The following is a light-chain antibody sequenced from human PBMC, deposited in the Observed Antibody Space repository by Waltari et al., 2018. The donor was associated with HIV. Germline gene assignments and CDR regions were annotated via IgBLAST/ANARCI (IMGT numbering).Light chain of an antibody. CDR2: DVT. CDR1: SSHVGGYNY. Sequence: QSALTQPRSVSGSPGQSVTISCTGTSSHVGGYNYVSLYQQNPGNAPKLIIYDVTKRPSGVPDLFSCSQSANTASLTISGLHAEDEADYFCCSYAGNYPVLFGGGSKLAVL. J-gene: IGLJ3*02. V-gene: IGLV2-11*01. CDR3: CSYAGNYPVL.